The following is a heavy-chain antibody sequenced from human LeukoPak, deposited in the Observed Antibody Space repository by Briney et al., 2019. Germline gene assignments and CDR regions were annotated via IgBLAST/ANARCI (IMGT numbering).Heavy chain of an antibody. CDR3: ARGRIDFGVVIYY. J-gene: IGHJ4*02. CDR1: GYTFTSYD. Sequence: ASVKVSCKASGYTFTSYDINWVRQATGRGLEWMGWMNPNSGNTGYAQKFQGRVTMTRNTSISTAYMELSSLRSEDTAVYYCARGRIDFGVVIYYWGQGTLVTVSS. CDR2: MNPNSGNT. V-gene: IGHV1-8*01. D-gene: IGHD3-3*01.